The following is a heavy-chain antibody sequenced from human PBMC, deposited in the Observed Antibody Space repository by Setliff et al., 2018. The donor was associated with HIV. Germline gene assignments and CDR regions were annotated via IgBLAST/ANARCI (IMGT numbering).Heavy chain of an antibody. CDR3: VRARGTNWPFDY. D-gene: IGHD1-1*01. CDR1: GFTFSRDW. V-gene: IGHV3-74*01. CDR2: TNSDGSST. Sequence: GGSLRLSCAASGFTFSRDWMLWVRQPPGKGLGWVARTNSDGSSTSHADSVKGRFTISRDNAKSTRYLQMNGLRADDTAVYYCVRARGTNWPFDYWGQGTLVTVSS. J-gene: IGHJ4*02.